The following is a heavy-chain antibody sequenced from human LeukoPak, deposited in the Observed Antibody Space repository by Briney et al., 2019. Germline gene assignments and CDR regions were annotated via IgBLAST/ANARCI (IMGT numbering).Heavy chain of an antibody. CDR2: IYYSGST. J-gene: IGHJ5*02. CDR3: ARRRGDYVRWFDP. D-gene: IGHD4-17*01. CDR1: GGSISSSSYY. V-gene: IGHV4-39*01. Sequence: PSETLSLTCTVSGGSISSSSYYWGWICQPPGKGLEWIGSIYYSGSTYYNPSLKSRVTISVDTSKNQFSLKLSSVTAADTAVYYCARRRGDYVRWFDPWGQGTLVTVSS.